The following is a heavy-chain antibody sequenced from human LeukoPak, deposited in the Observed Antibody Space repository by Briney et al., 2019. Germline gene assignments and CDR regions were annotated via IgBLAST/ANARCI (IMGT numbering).Heavy chain of an antibody. D-gene: IGHD3-16*01. J-gene: IGHJ6*02. CDR3: ARDMRGSKYSESYYYYGRYV. Sequence: GGSLRLSCAASGFTFSSYSMNWVRQAPGKGLEWVSSISSSSSYIYYADSVKGRFTISRDNAKNSLYLQMNSLRAEETAVYYCARDMRGSKYSESYYYYGRYVWGQGTTVTVSS. V-gene: IGHV3-21*01. CDR2: ISSSSSYI. CDR1: GFTFSSYS.